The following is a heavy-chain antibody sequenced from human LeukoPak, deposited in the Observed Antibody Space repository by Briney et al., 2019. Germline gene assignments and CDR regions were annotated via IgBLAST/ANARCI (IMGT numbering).Heavy chain of an antibody. Sequence: GASVKVSCKASGYTFTSYGISWVRQAPGQGLEWMGWISAYNGNTNYAQKLQGRVTMTTDTSTSTAYMELRSLRSDDTAVYYCAREVVPAVLGFNWFDPWGQGTLVTASS. CDR1: GYTFTSYG. D-gene: IGHD2-2*01. V-gene: IGHV1-18*01. CDR2: ISAYNGNT. CDR3: AREVVPAVLGFNWFDP. J-gene: IGHJ5*02.